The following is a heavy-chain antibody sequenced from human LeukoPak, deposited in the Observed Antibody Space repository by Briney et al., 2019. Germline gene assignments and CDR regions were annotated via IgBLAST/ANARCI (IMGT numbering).Heavy chain of an antibody. V-gene: IGHV3-7*01. J-gene: IGHJ4*02. Sequence: GGSLRLSCAASGFTFSNNWMSWVRQAPGKGLEWVASIKPDGTDEYYVDSVKGRFTISRENAKNSLYLQMNSLRAGDTAVYYWEREAAGTLHFDYWGQEPLVTVSS. CDR1: GFTFSNNW. CDR2: IKPDGTDE. D-gene: IGHD6-13*01. CDR3: EREAAGTLHFDY.